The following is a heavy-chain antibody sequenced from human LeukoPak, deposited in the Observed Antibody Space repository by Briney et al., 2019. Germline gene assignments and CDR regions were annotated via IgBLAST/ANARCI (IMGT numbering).Heavy chain of an antibody. J-gene: IGHJ4*02. Sequence: PAETLSLTCAVYGGSFSGYYGSWIRQPPGKGLEWIGEINHSGNTNYNPSRKSRVTISVDTSKNLFSLKLSSVTAAATAVYYCARGRGIVGATYFDYWGQGTLVTVSS. CDR1: GGSFSGYY. D-gene: IGHD1-26*01. V-gene: IGHV4-34*01. CDR2: INHSGNT. CDR3: ARGRGIVGATYFDY.